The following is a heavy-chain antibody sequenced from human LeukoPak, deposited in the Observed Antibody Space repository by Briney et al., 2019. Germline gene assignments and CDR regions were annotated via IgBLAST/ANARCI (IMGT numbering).Heavy chain of an antibody. J-gene: IGHJ4*02. D-gene: IGHD3-22*01. CDR3: ARDLRYDSSGYPDY. V-gene: IGHV3-48*02. CDR1: GFTFSSYS. Sequence: PGGSLRLSCAASGFTFSSYSMNLVRQAPGNGLEWVSYISSSSITIYYADSVKGRFTISRDNAKNSLYLQMNSLRDEDTAVYYCARDLRYDSSGYPDYWGQGTLVTVSS. CDR2: ISSSSITI.